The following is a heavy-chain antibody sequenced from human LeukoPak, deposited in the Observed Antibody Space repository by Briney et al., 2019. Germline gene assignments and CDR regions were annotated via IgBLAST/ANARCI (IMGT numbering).Heavy chain of an antibody. CDR1: GGTFSSYA. J-gene: IGHJ4*02. CDR3: ARGSIAARVSFDY. Sequence: SVKVSCKASGGTFSSYAISWVRRAPGQGLEWMGRIIPIFGTANYAQKFQGRVTITTDESTSTAYMELSSLRSEDTAVYYCARGSIAARVSFDYWGQGTLVTVSS. CDR2: IIPIFGTA. V-gene: IGHV1-69*05. D-gene: IGHD6-6*01.